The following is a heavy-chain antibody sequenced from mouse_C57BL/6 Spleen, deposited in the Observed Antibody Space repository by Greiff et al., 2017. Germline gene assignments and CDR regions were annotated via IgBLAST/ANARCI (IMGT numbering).Heavy chain of an antibody. CDR3: ARAYSNYGGYFDD. V-gene: IGHV3-6*01. Sequence: EVQLQQSGPGLVKPSQSLSLTCSVTGYSITSGYYWNWIRQFPGNKLEWMGYISYDGSNNYNPSLKNRISITRDTSKNQFFLKLNSVTTEDTATYYCARAYSNYGGYFDDWGQGTTLTVSS. CDR2: ISYDGSN. CDR1: GYSITSGYY. D-gene: IGHD2-5*01. J-gene: IGHJ2*01.